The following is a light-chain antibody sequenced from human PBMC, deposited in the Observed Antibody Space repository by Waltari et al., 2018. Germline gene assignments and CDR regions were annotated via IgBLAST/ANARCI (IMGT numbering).Light chain of an antibody. Sequence: QSALTQPASVSGSPGQSITISCTGTSSDVCGYAYVSWYQPHPGQAPQLLIFDVSYRPSGVSTRFSGSKSGNTASLTISGLQAEDEADYSCSSYTSTSTLVFGSGTKVTVL. CDR3: SSYTSTSTLV. V-gene: IGLV2-14*03. CDR2: DVS. J-gene: IGLJ1*01. CDR1: SSDVCGYAY.